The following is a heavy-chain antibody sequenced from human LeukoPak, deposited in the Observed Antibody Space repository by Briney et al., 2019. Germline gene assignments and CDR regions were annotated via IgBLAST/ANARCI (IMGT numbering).Heavy chain of an antibody. CDR3: ARDLGGSCIDH. Sequence: ASVKVSCKASGYTFTSYYMHWVRQAPGQGLEWMGINNPSGGSTSYAQKFQGRVTMTRDTSTSTVYMELSSLRSEDTALYYCARDLGGSCIDHWGQGTLVTVSS. CDR1: GYTFTSYY. CDR2: NNPSGGST. D-gene: IGHD2-15*01. J-gene: IGHJ4*02. V-gene: IGHV1-46*01.